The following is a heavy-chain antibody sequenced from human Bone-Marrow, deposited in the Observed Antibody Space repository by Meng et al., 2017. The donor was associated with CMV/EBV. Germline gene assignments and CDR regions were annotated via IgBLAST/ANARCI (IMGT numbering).Heavy chain of an antibody. CDR3: VKHQYGALNY. V-gene: IGHV3-15*01. CDR1: GFTFTSAW. J-gene: IGHJ4*02. D-gene: IGHD4/OR15-4a*01. Sequence: VASGFTFTSAWMTWVGQAPGLGLEWVGHIKSETHGGTADYAAPVKGRFIISRDDSKNMLSLQMNSLKTEDTAIYYCVKHQYGALNYWGQGTLVTVSS. CDR2: IKSETHGGTA.